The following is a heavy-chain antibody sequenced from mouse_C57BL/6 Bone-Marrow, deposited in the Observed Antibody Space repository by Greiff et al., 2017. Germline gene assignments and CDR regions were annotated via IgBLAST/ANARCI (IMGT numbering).Heavy chain of an antibody. J-gene: IGHJ2*01. D-gene: IGHD1-1*01. V-gene: IGHV1-63*01. CDR2: IYPGGGYT. Sequence: LVESGAELVRPGTSVKMSCKASGYTFTNYWIGWAKQRPGHGLEWIGDIYPGGGYTNYNEKFKGKATLTADKSSSTAYMQFSSLTSEDSAIYYCARYYGSSYYFDYWGQGTTLTVSS. CDR3: ARYYGSSYYFDY. CDR1: GYTFTNYW.